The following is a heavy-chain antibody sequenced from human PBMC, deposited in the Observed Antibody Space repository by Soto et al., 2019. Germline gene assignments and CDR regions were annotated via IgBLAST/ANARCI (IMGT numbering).Heavy chain of an antibody. CDR2: IYYSGST. Sequence: QVQLQESGPGLVKPSQTLSLTCTVSGGSISSGGYYWSWIRQHPGKGLEWIGYIYYSGSTYYNPSLQSRVTISVDTSKNQFSLKLSSVTAADTAVYYCARGAKYCSGGSCYPDAFDIWGQGTMVTVSS. CDR1: GGSISSGGYY. D-gene: IGHD2-15*01. J-gene: IGHJ3*02. V-gene: IGHV4-31*03. CDR3: ARGAKYCSGGSCYPDAFDI.